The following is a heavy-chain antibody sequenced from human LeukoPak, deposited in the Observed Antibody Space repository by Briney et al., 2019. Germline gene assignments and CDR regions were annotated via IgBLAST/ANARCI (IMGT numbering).Heavy chain of an antibody. Sequence: QPGGSLRLSCAASGFTFSSNTMSWVRQAPGKGLAWVSAIDGSGVTTFYADSVKGRFTISRDNSKNTLFLQMNSLRADDTAVYYCAKHLAGDCAGGFCYMDHWGQGTLVAVSS. CDR2: IDGSGVTT. V-gene: IGHV3-23*01. D-gene: IGHD2-8*02. CDR3: AKHLAGDCAGGFCYMDH. CDR1: GFTFSSNT. J-gene: IGHJ4*02.